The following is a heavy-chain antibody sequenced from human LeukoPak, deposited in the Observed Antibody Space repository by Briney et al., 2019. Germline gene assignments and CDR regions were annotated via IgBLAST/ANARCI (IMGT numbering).Heavy chain of an antibody. CDR1: GYTFTGYY. D-gene: IGHD3-3*01. Sequence: ASVKVSCKASGYTFTGYYMHWVRQAPGQGLEWMGWINPNSGGTNYAQKSQGRVTMTRDTSISTAYMELSRLRSDDTAVYYCARSSITIFGVVKSETDYWGQGTLVTVSS. CDR2: INPNSGGT. J-gene: IGHJ4*02. V-gene: IGHV1-2*02. CDR3: ARSSITIFGVVKSETDY.